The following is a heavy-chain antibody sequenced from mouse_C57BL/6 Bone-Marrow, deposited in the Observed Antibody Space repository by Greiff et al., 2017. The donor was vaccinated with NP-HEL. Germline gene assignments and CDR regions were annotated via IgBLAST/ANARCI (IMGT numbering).Heavy chain of an antibody. V-gene: IGHV7-3*01. D-gene: IGHD2-5*01. Sequence: EVQRVESGGGLVQPGGSLSLSCAASGFTFTDYYMSWVRQPPGKALEWLGFIRNKANGYTTEYSASVKGRFTISRDNSQSILYLQMNALGAEDSATYYCARSDSNYVGFAYWGQGTLVTVSA. CDR2: IRNKANGYTT. CDR1: GFTFTDYY. J-gene: IGHJ3*01. CDR3: ARSDSNYVGFAY.